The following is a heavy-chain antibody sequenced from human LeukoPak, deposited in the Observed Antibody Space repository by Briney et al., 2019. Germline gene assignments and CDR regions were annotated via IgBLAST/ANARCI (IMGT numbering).Heavy chain of an antibody. J-gene: IGHJ4*02. CDR2: ISSSSSTI. Sequence: PRGSLRLPCAASGFTFSSYSMNWVRQAPGKGLEWVSYISSSSSTIYYADSVKGRFTISRDNAKNSLYLQMNSLRAEDTAVYYCARDLLGIGYWGQGTLVTVSS. D-gene: IGHD7-27*01. V-gene: IGHV3-48*04. CDR1: GFTFSSYS. CDR3: ARDLLGIGY.